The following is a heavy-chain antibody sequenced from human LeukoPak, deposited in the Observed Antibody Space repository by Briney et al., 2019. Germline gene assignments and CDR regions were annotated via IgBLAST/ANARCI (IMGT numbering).Heavy chain of an antibody. J-gene: IGHJ4*02. V-gene: IGHV3-48*02. CDR3: ARINARALDY. CDR2: ISSGGSTI. CDR1: GFTFSSYS. Sequence: GGSLRLSCAASGFTFSSYSMNWVRQAPGKGLEWVSYISSGGSTIYYADSVKGRFTVSRDNAKNSLYLQMNSLRDDDTAVYYCARINARALDYWGQGTLVTVSS.